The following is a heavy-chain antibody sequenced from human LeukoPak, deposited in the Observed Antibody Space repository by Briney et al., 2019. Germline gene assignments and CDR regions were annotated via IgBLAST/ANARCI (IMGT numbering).Heavy chain of an antibody. Sequence: SETLSLTCTVSGGSISFYYWSWIRQPAGKGLEWIGRIYTSGSTNYNPSLKNRVTMSVDTSKNQFSLKLSSVTAADPAVYYCARDHHSYDFWSVPNWFDPWGQGTLVTVSS. CDR3: ARDHHSYDFWSVPNWFDP. D-gene: IGHD3-3*01. V-gene: IGHV4-4*07. CDR2: IYTSGST. CDR1: GGSISFYY. J-gene: IGHJ5*02.